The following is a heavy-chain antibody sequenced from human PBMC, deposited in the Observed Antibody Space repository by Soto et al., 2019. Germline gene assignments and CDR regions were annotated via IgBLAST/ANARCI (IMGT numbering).Heavy chain of an antibody. CDR2: ISYDGSNK. J-gene: IGHJ6*03. Sequence: GGSLRLSCAASGFTFSSYGMHWVRQAPGKGLEWVAVISYDGSNKYYADSVKGRFTISRDNSKNTLYLQMNSLRAEDTAVYYCAKGDSYHYYYYYMDVWGKGTTVTVSS. D-gene: IGHD1-26*01. V-gene: IGHV3-30*18. CDR3: AKGDSYHYYYYYMDV. CDR1: GFTFSSYG.